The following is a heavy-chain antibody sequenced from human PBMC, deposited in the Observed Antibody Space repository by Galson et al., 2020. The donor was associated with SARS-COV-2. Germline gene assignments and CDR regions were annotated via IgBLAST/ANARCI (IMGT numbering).Heavy chain of an antibody. CDR1: GGSISSYY. V-gene: IGHV4-59*08. Sequence: SETLSLTCTVSGGSISSYYWSWIRQPPGKGLEWIGYIYYSGSTNYNPSLKSRVTISVDTSKNQFSLKLSSVTAADTAVYYCARHVVSRPELLWFGDGGGWFDPWGQGTLVTVSS. CDR3: ARHVVSRPELLWFGDGGGWFDP. D-gene: IGHD3-10*01. CDR2: IYYSGST. J-gene: IGHJ5*02.